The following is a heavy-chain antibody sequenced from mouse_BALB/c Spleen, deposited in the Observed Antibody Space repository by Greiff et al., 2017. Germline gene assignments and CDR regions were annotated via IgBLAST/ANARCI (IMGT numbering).Heavy chain of an antibody. D-gene: IGHD6-2*01. V-gene: IGHV3-8*02. J-gene: IGHJ2*01. Sequence: ESGPSLVKPSQTLSLTCSVTGDSITRGYWNWIRKFPGNKLEYMGYISYSGSTYYNPSLKSRISITRDTSKNQYYLQLNSVTTEDTATYYCARSSISLNYFDYWGQGTTLTVSS. CDR3: ARSSISLNYFDY. CDR1: GDSITRGY. CDR2: ISYSGST.